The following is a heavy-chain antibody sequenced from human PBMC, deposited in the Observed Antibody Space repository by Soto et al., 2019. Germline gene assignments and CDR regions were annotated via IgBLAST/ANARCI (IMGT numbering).Heavy chain of an antibody. CDR3: ARDLWGYCGTDCYPLDV. D-gene: IGHD2-21*02. Sequence: TSETLSLTCTVSGVSISSYYWSWIRQPPEKGLEWIGYMYNTGSTVYNPSLKSRVTISVDTSKNQFSLKLNAVTAADTAVYYCARDLWGYCGTDCYPLDVWGQGTTVTVCS. CDR2: MYNTGST. CDR1: GVSISSYY. J-gene: IGHJ6*02. V-gene: IGHV4-59*01.